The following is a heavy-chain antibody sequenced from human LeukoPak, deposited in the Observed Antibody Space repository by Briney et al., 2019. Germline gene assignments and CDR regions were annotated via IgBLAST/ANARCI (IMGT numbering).Heavy chain of an antibody. CDR3: SRNGLVDFDY. CDR1: GFAFDDFA. J-gene: IGHJ4*02. Sequence: PGQSLRISCTTSGFAFDDFAMSWVRKPAGKGLEWVGFIRRRAYGGATEYAASVKGRFIISRDDSKGIAYLQMNSLKTEDTAVYYCSRNGLVDFDYWGQGSRVIVSP. V-gene: IGHV3-49*04. CDR2: IRRRAYGGAT.